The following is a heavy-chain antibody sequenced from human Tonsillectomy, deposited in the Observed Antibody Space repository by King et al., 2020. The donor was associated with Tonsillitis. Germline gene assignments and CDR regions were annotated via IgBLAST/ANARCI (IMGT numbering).Heavy chain of an antibody. D-gene: IGHD5-12*01. Sequence: VQLVESGAAVKKPGESLRISCQGSGYSFSDYLITWVRQVPGKGLEWMGRIDPSDSYTNYSPSLQGHVTISADKSISTAYLQESNLKASDTAIYYCATRTGFSGYDSFFEYWGQANLVTVSA. CDR3: ATRTGFSGYDSFFEY. CDR2: IDPSDSYT. J-gene: IGHJ4*02. CDR1: GYSFSDYL. V-gene: IGHV5-10-1*03.